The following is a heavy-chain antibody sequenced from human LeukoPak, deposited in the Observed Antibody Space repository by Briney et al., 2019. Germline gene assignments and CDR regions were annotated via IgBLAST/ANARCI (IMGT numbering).Heavy chain of an antibody. CDR1: GGSFGGYC. Sequence: NPSETLSLTCSVYGGSFGGYCWSWIRQPPGKGLEWIGEINHSGSTNYNPSLRTRVTISLDRSKDQFSLKLTSVTAADTAVYYCTRGKPETVFDSWGRGTLVTVSS. V-gene: IGHV4-34*01. CDR2: INHSGST. CDR3: TRGKPETVFDS. J-gene: IGHJ4*01.